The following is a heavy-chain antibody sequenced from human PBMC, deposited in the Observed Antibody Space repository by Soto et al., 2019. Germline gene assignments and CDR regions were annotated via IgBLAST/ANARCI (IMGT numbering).Heavy chain of an antibody. Sequence: GGSLRLSSAASGFTFSSYSMNWVRQAPGKGLEWVSSISSSSSYIYYADSVKGRFTISRDNAKNSLYLQMNSLRAEDTAVYYCARDLLPSGYYDSSGYEAWGQGTMVTVS. D-gene: IGHD3-22*01. CDR1: GFTFSSYS. V-gene: IGHV3-21*01. CDR3: ARDLLPSGYYDSSGYEA. J-gene: IGHJ3*01. CDR2: ISSSSSYI.